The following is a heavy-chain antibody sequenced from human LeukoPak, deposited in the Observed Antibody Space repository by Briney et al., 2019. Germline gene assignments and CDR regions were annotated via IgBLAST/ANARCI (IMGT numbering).Heavy chain of an antibody. Sequence: GGSLRLSCVASGFTYNSHAMSWVRQAPGKGLEWVSGISANGANTYYTDSVRGRFTISRDNSKNTVHLQMSSLSAEDTAIYYCAKDQGFSYYYLDYWGQGILVTVSS. CDR2: ISANGANT. CDR3: AKDQGFSYYYLDY. D-gene: IGHD5-18*01. CDR1: GFTYNSHA. J-gene: IGHJ4*02. V-gene: IGHV3-23*01.